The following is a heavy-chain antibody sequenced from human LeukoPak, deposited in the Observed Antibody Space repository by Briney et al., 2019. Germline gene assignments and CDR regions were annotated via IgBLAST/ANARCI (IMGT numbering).Heavy chain of an antibody. CDR3: ARGLSAAGNGY. CDR1: GGSFSGYY. D-gene: IGHD6-13*01. J-gene: IGHJ4*02. CDR2: INHSGST. V-gene: IGHV4-34*01. Sequence: SETLSLTCAVYGGSFSGYYWSLIRQPPWKGLEWIGEINHSGSTNYNPSLKSRVTISVDTSKNQFSLKLSSVTAADTAVYYCARGLSAAGNGYWGQGTLVTVSS.